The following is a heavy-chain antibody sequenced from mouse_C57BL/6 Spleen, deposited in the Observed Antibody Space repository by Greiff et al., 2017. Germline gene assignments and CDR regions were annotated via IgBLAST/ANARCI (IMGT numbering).Heavy chain of an antibody. CDR1: GFNFKNSD. Sequence: VQLQQSVAELVRPGASVKLSCTASGFNFKNSDMHWVKQRPEQGLEWIGRIDPVAGNTKYAAKLPGKATITADKSSNTAYLQLSSLTSEDTAIYYCAGGYGSSAWFAYWNQGTLVTVSA. J-gene: IGHJ3*01. CDR3: AGGYGSSAWFAY. D-gene: IGHD1-1*01. V-gene: IGHV14-3*01. CDR2: IDPVAGNT.